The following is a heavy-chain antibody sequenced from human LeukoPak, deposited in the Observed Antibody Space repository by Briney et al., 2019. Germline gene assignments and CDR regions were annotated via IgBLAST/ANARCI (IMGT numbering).Heavy chain of an antibody. CDR3: AKEGRSLQAY. V-gene: IGHV3-7*03. CDR2: IKEDGTET. D-gene: IGHD5-24*01. Sequence: PGGSLRLSCAASGFTFSSYAMSWVRPAPGEGLEWVANIKEDGTETYYVDSVKGRFTISRDNAKNSLYLQMNSLRVEDTAVYYCAKEGRSLQAYWGQGTLVTVSS. J-gene: IGHJ4*02. CDR1: GFTFSSYA.